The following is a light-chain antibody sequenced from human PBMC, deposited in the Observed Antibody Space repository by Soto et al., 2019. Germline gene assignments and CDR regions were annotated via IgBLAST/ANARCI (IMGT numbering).Light chain of an antibody. CDR1: QSVSSN. CDR3: QQYNNWPPWT. V-gene: IGKV3-15*01. Sequence: EIVMTQSPATLSVSPGERATLSCRASQSVSSNLAWYQQKPGQAPRLLIYGASTRATGIPARFSGSGSGTEFTLTISSLQSEDFVVYYCQQYNNWPPWTFGQVTKVEIK. J-gene: IGKJ1*01. CDR2: GAS.